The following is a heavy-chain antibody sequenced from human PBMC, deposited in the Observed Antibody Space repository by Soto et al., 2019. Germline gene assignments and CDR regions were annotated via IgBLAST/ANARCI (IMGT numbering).Heavy chain of an antibody. CDR2: VYNSGST. D-gene: IGHD6-13*01. CDR3: ARYRREAVAGYTLDN. CDR1: GGSTSSNY. J-gene: IGHJ4*02. V-gene: IGHV4-59*01. Sequence: SETLSLTCTVSGGSTSSNYWTWIRQPPGKGLEWIGYVYNSGSTNYNPSLKSRVTISEDTSKSQFSLKVNSMTAADTAVYYCARYRREAVAGYTLDNWGQGILVTVSS.